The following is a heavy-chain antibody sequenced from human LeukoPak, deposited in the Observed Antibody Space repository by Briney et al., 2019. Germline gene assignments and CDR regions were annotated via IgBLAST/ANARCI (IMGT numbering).Heavy chain of an antibody. Sequence: GGSLRLSCAASGFTFSSYGIHWVRQAPGKGLEWVAFIRYDGTNKYYADSVKGRFTISRDNSKNTLYLQMNSLRAEDTAVYYCAKSGVAGTYYYYYYMDVWGKGTTVTISS. D-gene: IGHD6-19*01. J-gene: IGHJ6*03. CDR3: AKSGVAGTYYYYYYMDV. V-gene: IGHV3-30*02. CDR2: IRYDGTNK. CDR1: GFTFSSYG.